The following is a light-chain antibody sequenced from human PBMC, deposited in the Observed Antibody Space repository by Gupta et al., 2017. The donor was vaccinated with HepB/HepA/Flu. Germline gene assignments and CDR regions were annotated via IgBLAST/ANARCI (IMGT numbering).Light chain of an antibody. CDR2: HND. J-gene: IGLJ2*01. Sequence: RVTISCSGSTSNIGVNTVNWYQHVPGSAPKLLMYHNDQRPSGVPDRFTASKSGTSAYLAISGLQSGDEAYYYGADWHDSVEAPVFGGGTKMTVL. V-gene: IGLV1-44*01. CDR3: ADWHDSVEAPV. CDR1: TSNIGVNT.